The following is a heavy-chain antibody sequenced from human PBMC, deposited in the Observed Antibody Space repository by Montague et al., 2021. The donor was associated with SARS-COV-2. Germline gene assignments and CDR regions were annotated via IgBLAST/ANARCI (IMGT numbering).Heavy chain of an antibody. J-gene: IGHJ5*02. D-gene: IGHD6-25*01. CDR1: IGSISSGSYY. CDR2: IYTSGST. CDR3: ARDGYSSGWNGLHWFDP. Sequence: TLSLTCTVSIGSISSGSYYWSWIRQPAGKGLAWIGRIYTSGSTNYNPSLKSRVTISVDTSKNQFSLKLSSVTAADTAVYYCARDGYSSGWNGLHWFDPWGQGTLVTVSS. V-gene: IGHV4-61*02.